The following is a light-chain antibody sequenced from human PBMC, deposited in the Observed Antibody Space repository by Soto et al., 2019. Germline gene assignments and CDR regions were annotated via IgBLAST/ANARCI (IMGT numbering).Light chain of an antibody. CDR1: SSDVGNYNY. Sequence: QAVVTQPRSVSGSPGQSVTISCTGTSSDVGNYNYVSWYQQHPGKVPKLIISAVNKRPSGVPDRFSGSKSGNTASLTISGLQAEDEADYYCSSYAGTYTYVVFGGGTKLTVL. J-gene: IGLJ2*01. CDR3: SSYAGTYTYVV. V-gene: IGLV2-11*01. CDR2: AVN.